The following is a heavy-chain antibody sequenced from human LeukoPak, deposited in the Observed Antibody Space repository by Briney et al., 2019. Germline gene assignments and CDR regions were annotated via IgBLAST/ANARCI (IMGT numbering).Heavy chain of an antibody. CDR1: GFTVSNNY. V-gene: IGHV3-9*03. CDR3: AKDQDSRGLGERGFDY. Sequence: PGGSLRLSCAASGFTVSNNYMRWVRQAPGKGLEWVSGISWNSGSIGYADSVKGRFTISRDNAKNSLYLQMNSLRAEDMALYYCAKDQDSRGLGERGFDYWGQGTLVTVSS. CDR2: ISWNSGSI. D-gene: IGHD3-16*01. J-gene: IGHJ4*02.